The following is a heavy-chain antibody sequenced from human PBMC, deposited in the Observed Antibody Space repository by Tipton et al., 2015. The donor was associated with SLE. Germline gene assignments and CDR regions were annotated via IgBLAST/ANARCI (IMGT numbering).Heavy chain of an antibody. CDR2: IYYSGST. CDR1: GGSFSGYY. J-gene: IGHJ4*02. Sequence: TLSLTCAVYGGSFSGYYWSWIRQPPGKGLEWIGSIYYSGSTYYNPSLKSRVTISVDTSKNQFSLKLSSVTAADTAVYYCARLYYDILTGSSRDWYFDYWGQGTLVTVSS. D-gene: IGHD3-9*01. CDR3: ARLYYDILTGSSRDWYFDY. V-gene: IGHV4-34*01.